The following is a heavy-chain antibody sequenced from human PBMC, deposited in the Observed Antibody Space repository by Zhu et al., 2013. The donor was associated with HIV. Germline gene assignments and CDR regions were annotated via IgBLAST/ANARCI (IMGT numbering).Heavy chain of an antibody. CDR1: GFTFTNYA. J-gene: IGHJ4*02. V-gene: IGHV1-3*01. D-gene: IGHD1-26*01. CDR2: INGGDGQT. Sequence: QVQLVQSAVEVKKPGASVKISCKTSGFTFTNYAVHWVRQAPGQRLEWMGWINGGDGQTRYLQQFQGRLTITRDTSASTADMELSSLISEDTAVYYCVLGALDYWGQGTLVSVTS. CDR3: VLGALDY.